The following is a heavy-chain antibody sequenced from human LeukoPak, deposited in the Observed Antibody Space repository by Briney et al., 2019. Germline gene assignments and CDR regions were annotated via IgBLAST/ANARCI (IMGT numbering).Heavy chain of an antibody. CDR1: GFTFSTYW. J-gene: IGHJ1*01. Sequence: GGSLRLSCAASGFTFSTYWMHWVRQAPGKGLVWVSRIKGDGSTNYADSVKGRFTISRDNAKNTVSLQMNSLRPEDTGVYYCARAPSEIGGYYPEYFRHWGQGTLVAVSS. CDR3: ARAPSEIGGYYPEYFRH. V-gene: IGHV3-74*01. CDR2: IKGDGST. D-gene: IGHD3-22*01.